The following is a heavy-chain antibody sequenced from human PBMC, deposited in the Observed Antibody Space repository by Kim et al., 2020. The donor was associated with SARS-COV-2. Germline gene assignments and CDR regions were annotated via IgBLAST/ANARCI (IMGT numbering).Heavy chain of an antibody. J-gene: IGHJ4*02. CDR2: FSTGTT. V-gene: IGHV4-39*01. Sequence: FSTGTTFYNPSLKSRVSISVDMSKNQFSLKLRSVTAADTAVYYCGRAPDYWGRGIQVTVSS. CDR3: GRAPDY.